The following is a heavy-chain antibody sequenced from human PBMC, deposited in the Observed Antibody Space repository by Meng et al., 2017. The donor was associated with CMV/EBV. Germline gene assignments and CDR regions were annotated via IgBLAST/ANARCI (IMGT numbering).Heavy chain of an antibody. J-gene: IGHJ4*02. Sequence: QVRLRQWDAALLKPSANLSLPCDGVVGSFSGYSCSWIRQPPGKGLEWIGEINHSGSTNYNPSLKSRVTISVDTSKNQFSLKLSSVTAADTAVYYCARGLWFGELSPFDYWGQGTLVTVSS. CDR3: ARGLWFGELSPFDY. D-gene: IGHD3-10*01. CDR2: INHSGST. CDR1: VGSFSGYS. V-gene: IGHV4-34*01.